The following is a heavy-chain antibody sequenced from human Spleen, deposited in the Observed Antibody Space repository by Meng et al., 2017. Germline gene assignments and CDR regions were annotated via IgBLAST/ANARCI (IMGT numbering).Heavy chain of an antibody. D-gene: IGHD3-3*01. Sequence: EVQRVESGGALVKPGGSLRLSWAASGFTFTNAWMSWVRQAPGKGLEWVGLIKSKADAGTIDYAAPVKGRFTISRDDSKNTMYLQMNSLKTEDTAVYYCGDDFWCWGQGTLVTVSS. CDR3: GDDFWC. CDR1: GFTFTNAW. J-gene: IGHJ4*02. V-gene: IGHV3-15*02. CDR2: IKSKADAGTI.